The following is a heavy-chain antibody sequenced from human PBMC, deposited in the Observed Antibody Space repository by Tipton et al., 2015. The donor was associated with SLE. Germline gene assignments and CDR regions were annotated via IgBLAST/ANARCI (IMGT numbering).Heavy chain of an antibody. CDR3: ARDFMGPPPHAFDT. CDR1: GGSISAYY. Sequence: TLSLTCTVSGGSISAYYWSWIRQPPGKGLEWIGYIYYSGSTNYNPSLKSRVTISVDTSKNQFSLKLSSVTAADTAVYYCARDFMGPPPHAFDTWGQGTMVTVSS. V-gene: IGHV4-59*01. CDR2: IYYSGST. D-gene: IGHD1-26*01. J-gene: IGHJ3*02.